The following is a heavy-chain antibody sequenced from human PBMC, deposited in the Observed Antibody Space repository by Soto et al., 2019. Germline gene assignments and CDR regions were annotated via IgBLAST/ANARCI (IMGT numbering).Heavy chain of an antibody. J-gene: IGHJ6*02. Sequence: QVQLVQSGAEVKKPGASVKVSCKASGYTFTSYGISWVRQAPGQGLEWMGWISAYNGNTNYAQKLQGRVTMTTDTSTSTAYMELRSLRSDDTAVYYCASLSRDFWSGSIALYYYYGMDVWGQGTTGTVSS. CDR2: ISAYNGNT. V-gene: IGHV1-18*01. D-gene: IGHD3-3*01. CDR3: ASLSRDFWSGSIALYYYYGMDV. CDR1: GYTFTSYG.